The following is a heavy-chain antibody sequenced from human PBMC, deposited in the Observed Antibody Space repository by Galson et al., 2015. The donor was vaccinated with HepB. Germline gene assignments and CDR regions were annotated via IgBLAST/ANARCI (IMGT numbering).Heavy chain of an antibody. J-gene: IGHJ4*02. CDR1: GFTFNNYA. V-gene: IGHV3-23*01. CDR3: AKPSEYYYDASGGPLDY. Sequence: SLRLSCAASGFTFNNYAMTWVRQAPGKGLEWVSAIAGSGGSTYYADSVKGRFTISRDNSKNTLFLQMNSLRAEDTAVYYCAKPSEYYYDASGGPLDYWGQGTLVTVSS. D-gene: IGHD3-22*01. CDR2: IAGSGGST.